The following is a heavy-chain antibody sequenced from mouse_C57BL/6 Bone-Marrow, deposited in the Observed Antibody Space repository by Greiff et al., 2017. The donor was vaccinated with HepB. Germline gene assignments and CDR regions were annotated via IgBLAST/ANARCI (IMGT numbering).Heavy chain of an antibody. V-gene: IGHV2-4*01. Sequence: QVQLQQSGPGLVQPSQRLSITCTVSGFSLTSYGVHWVRQPPGKGLEWLGVIWSGGSTDYNAAFISRLSISKDNSKCQVFFKMNSLQAYDTAIYYCAKRVYYSNSLFDYWGQGTTLTVSS. CDR1: GFSLTSYG. CDR2: IWSGGST. D-gene: IGHD2-5*01. J-gene: IGHJ2*01. CDR3: AKRVYYSNSLFDY.